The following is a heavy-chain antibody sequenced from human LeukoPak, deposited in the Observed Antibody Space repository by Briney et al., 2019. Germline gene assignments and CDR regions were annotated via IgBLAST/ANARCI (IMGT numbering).Heavy chain of an antibody. V-gene: IGHV1-18*01. J-gene: IGHJ5*02. CDR2: ISGYNGNT. CDR3: ARDAGWTTPLASNLDIVVVPAYNWFDP. D-gene: IGHD2-2*01. Sequence: VASVKVSCKASGYTFTNYGISWVRQAPGQGLEWMGWISGYNGNTNYAQKLQGRVTMTTDTSTSTAYMELSSLRSEDTAVYYCARDAGWTTPLASNLDIVVVPAYNWFDPWGQGTLVTVSS. CDR1: GYTFTNYG.